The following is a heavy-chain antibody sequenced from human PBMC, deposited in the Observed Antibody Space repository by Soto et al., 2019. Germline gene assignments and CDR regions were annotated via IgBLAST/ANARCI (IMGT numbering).Heavy chain of an antibody. D-gene: IGHD3-10*01. Sequence: SETLSLTCTVSGGSISSSSYYWGWIRQPPGKGLEWIGSIYYSGSTYYNPSLKSRVTISVDTSKNQFSLKLSSVTAADTAVYYCASRLGFGESMYNWFDPWGQGTLVTVSS. V-gene: IGHV4-39*01. CDR3: ASRLGFGESMYNWFDP. CDR2: IYYSGST. CDR1: GGSISSSSYY. J-gene: IGHJ5*02.